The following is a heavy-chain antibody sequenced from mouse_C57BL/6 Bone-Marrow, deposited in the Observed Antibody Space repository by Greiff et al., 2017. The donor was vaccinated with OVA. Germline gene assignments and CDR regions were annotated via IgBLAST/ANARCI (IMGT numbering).Heavy chain of an antibody. J-gene: IGHJ4*01. CDR3: ARQFITTPYYAMDY. CDR2: ISNGGGST. D-gene: IGHD1-1*01. V-gene: IGHV5-12*01. CDR1: GFTFSDYY. Sequence: DVQLQESGGGLVQPGGSLKLSCAASGFTFSDYYMYWVRQTPEKRLEWVAYISNGGGSTYYPDTVKGRFTISRDNAKNTLYLQMSRLKSEDTAMYYCARQFITTPYYAMDYWGQGTSVTVSS.